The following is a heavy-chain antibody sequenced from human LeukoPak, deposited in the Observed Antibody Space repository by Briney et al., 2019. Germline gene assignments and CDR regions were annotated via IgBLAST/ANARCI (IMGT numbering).Heavy chain of an antibody. Sequence: GGSLRLSCAASGFTFSSYGMHWVRQAPGKGLEWVAFIRYDGSNKYYADSVKGRFTISRDNSKNTLYLQMNSLRAEDTAVYYCAKGMTTVLNWFDPWGQGTLATVSS. D-gene: IGHD4-17*01. V-gene: IGHV3-30*02. CDR2: IRYDGSNK. CDR1: GFTFSSYG. CDR3: AKGMTTVLNWFDP. J-gene: IGHJ5*02.